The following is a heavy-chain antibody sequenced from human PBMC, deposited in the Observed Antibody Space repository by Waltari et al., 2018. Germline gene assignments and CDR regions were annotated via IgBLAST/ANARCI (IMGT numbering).Heavy chain of an antibody. CDR3: ARDLVQLPRPYYYYGMDV. V-gene: IGHV3-30-3*01. CDR1: GFTFSSYA. CDR2: ISYDGSNK. J-gene: IGHJ6*02. Sequence: QVQLVESGGGVVQPGRSLRLSCAASGFTFSSYAIHWVRQAPGTGLEWVAVISYDGSNKYYADSVKGRFTISRDNSKNTLYLQMNSLRAEDTAVYYCARDLVQLPRPYYYYGMDVWGQGTTVTVSS. D-gene: IGHD6-6*01.